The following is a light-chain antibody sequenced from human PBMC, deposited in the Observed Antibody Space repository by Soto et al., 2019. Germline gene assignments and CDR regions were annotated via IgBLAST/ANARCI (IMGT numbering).Light chain of an antibody. CDR2: AAS. J-gene: IGKJ5*01. CDR3: QQYDDLPIT. V-gene: IGKV1-6*01. Sequence: AIQMTQSPSSLSASVGDRVTITCRASQDIRNDLGWYQQKPGKAPKFLIYAASRLESGVPSRFSGSGSGTDFTFTITSLQPEDVAIYYCQQYDDLPITFGQGTRLEIK. CDR1: QDIRND.